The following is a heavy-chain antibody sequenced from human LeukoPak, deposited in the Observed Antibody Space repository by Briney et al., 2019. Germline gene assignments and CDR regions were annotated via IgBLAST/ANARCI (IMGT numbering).Heavy chain of an antibody. J-gene: IGHJ4*02. CDR3: AREHIVVVTAIGFDY. CDR1: GFTFSSYS. V-gene: IGHV3-21*01. CDR2: ISSSSSYI. D-gene: IGHD2-21*02. Sequence: GGSLRLSCAASGFTFSSYSMNWVRQAPGKGLEWVSSISSSSSYIYYADSVKGRFTISRDNAKNSLYLQKNSLRAEDTAVYYCAREHIVVVTAIGFDYWGQGTLVTVSS.